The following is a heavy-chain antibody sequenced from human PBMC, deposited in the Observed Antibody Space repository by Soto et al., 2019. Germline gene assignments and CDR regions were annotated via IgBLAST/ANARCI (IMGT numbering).Heavy chain of an antibody. V-gene: IGHV3-23*01. Sequence: EVQLLESGGGSVQPGGSLRLSCAASGFTFSTYAVAWVRQSPGKGLEWVSSISASGGDTWYADSVKGRFTICRDNSKNTPYLQMNSLRAEDTAVYYGARRPTARASWGQGTLVTVSS. CDR1: GFTFSTYA. J-gene: IGHJ5*02. CDR2: ISASGGDT. CDR3: ARRPTARAS. D-gene: IGHD1-1*01.